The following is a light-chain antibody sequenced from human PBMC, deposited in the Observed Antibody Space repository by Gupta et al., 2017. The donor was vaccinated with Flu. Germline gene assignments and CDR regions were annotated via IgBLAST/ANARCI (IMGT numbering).Light chain of an antibody. CDR3: QRETTTLRN. CDR2: WAS. V-gene: IGKV4-1*01. CDR1: QSVLDNSNNKNY. Sequence: DIVMTQSPDSLAVSLGERATISCRSSQSVLDNSNNKNYLAWYQQKPGQPPKLLIYWASTRESAVPDRISGSTSGTHFTRRISSLHVADVAVHYCQRETTTLRNFGQGTKLDIK. J-gene: IGKJ2*01.